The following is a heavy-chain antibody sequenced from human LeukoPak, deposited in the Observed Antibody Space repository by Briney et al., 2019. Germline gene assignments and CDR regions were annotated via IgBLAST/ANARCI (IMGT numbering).Heavy chain of an antibody. Sequence: PGGSLRLSCAASGFTFSSYAMSWVRQAPGKGLEWVSAIGGSGGGTYYADSVKGRFTISRDNSKNTLYLQMNSLRAEDTAVYYWAKAGYCSGGSCYLPPNHWFHPWGQGTLVNVFS. CDR2: IGGSGGGT. V-gene: IGHV3-23*01. CDR3: AKAGYCSGGSCYLPPNHWFHP. J-gene: IGHJ5*02. D-gene: IGHD2-15*01. CDR1: GFTFSSYA.